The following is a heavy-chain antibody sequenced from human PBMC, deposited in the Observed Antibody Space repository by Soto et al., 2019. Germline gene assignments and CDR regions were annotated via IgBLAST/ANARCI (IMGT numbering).Heavy chain of an antibody. J-gene: IGHJ5*02. V-gene: IGHV3-21*01. CDR1: GFTLSTYS. CDR3: ARDDPGTTTMVTTRQDL. CDR2: ISSSSSHI. D-gene: IGHD4-17*01. Sequence: VGSLRLSCAASGFTLSTYSMNWVRQAPGKGLEWVSSISSSSSHIYYADSVKGRFTISRDNAKNSLSLQMNSLRAEDTAVYYCARDDPGTTTMVTTRQDLWGKGTLGTV.